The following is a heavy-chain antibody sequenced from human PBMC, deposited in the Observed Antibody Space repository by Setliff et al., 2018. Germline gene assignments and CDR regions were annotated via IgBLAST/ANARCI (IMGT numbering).Heavy chain of an antibody. V-gene: IGHV3-20*04. CDR3: VPGRGS. CDR1: GITFKNAW. CDR2: ISWNGGSR. D-gene: IGHD6-25*01. Sequence: GGSLRLSCSVSGITFKNAWMTWIRQAPGKGLEWVSDISWNGGSRGYADAVKGRFTISRDNAKNTLFLHMNDLRAEDTAVFYCVPGRGSWGQGALVTVSS. J-gene: IGHJ5*02.